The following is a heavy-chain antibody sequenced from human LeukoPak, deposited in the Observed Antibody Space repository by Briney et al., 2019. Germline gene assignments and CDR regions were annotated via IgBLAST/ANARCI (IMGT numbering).Heavy chain of an antibody. CDR1: GFTFSSYA. V-gene: IGHV3-23*01. Sequence: PGGSLRLSCAASGFTFSSYAMSWVRQAPGKGLEWVSAISGSGGSTYYADSVKGRFTISRDNSKNTLYLQMNSLRAEDTAVYYCAKGSLGYCSSTSCYLTDYWGQGTLVTVSS. D-gene: IGHD2-2*01. CDR3: AKGSLGYCSSTSCYLTDY. J-gene: IGHJ4*02. CDR2: ISGSGGST.